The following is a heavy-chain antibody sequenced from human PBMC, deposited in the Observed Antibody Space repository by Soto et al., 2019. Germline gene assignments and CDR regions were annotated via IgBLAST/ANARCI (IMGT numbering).Heavy chain of an antibody. CDR2: ISAYNGNT. J-gene: IGHJ4*02. D-gene: IGHD3-3*01. Sequence: QVQLVQSGAEVKKPGASVKVSCKASGYTFTSYGISWVRQAPGQGLEWMGWISAYNGNTNYAQKLQGRVTMTTDTSTSTAYMELRSLRSDDTAMYYCARGRLDYDFWSGYPAYYFDYWGQGTLVTVSS. CDR1: GYTFTSYG. CDR3: ARGRLDYDFWSGYPAYYFDY. V-gene: IGHV1-18*01.